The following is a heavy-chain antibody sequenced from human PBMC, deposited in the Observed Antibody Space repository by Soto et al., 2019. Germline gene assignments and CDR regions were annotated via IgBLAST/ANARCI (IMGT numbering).Heavy chain of an antibody. V-gene: IGHV1-69*13. D-gene: IGHD3-10*01. Sequence: SVKVSCKASGDTFSSYSISWVRQAPGQGLEWMGGIVPIFGTTVYAPRLQGRLTITADGPTSTSYMELSGLTFEDTAVYYCAANSLGGGSQGDIWGQGTTVTVSS. CDR2: IVPIFGTT. J-gene: IGHJ6*02. CDR3: AANSLGGGSQGDI. CDR1: GDTFSSYS.